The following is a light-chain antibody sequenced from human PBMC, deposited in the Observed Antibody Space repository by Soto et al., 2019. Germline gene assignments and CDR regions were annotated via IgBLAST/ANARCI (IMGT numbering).Light chain of an antibody. V-gene: IGLV2-14*01. CDR3: SSYTTTSTLIV. CDR1: SSDVGASNY. CDR2: GVT. J-gene: IGLJ1*01. Sequence: QSVLTQPASVSGSRGQSITMSCTGTSSDVGASNYVSWYQQLPGTAPKLIIYGVTIRPSGVSNRFSGSKSGNTASLTISGLQAEDEADYYCSSYTTTSTLIVFGPGTKVTVL.